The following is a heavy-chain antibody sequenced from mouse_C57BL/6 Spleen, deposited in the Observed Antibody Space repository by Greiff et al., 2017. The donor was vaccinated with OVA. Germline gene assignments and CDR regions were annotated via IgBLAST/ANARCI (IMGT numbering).Heavy chain of an antibody. D-gene: IGHD2-2*01. J-gene: IGHJ4*01. CDR2: ISSGGDYI. CDR3: TRDRGGYYDAMDY. Sequence: EVNLVESGEGLVKPGGSLKLSCAASGFTFSSYAMSWVRQTPEKRLEWVAYISSGGDYIYYADTVKGRFTISRDNARNTLYLQMSSLKSEDTAMYYCTRDRGGYYDAMDYWGQGTSVTVSS. CDR1: GFTFSSYA. V-gene: IGHV5-9-1*02.